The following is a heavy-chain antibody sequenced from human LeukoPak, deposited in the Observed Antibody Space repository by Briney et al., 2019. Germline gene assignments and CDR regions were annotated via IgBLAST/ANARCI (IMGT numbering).Heavy chain of an antibody. Sequence: SETLSLTCTVSSGSISTANYYWSWIRQHPGKGLEWLGYISYSGSTSYNPSLKSRVTMSVDTSENQFSLKLTSVTAADTAVYYCARVGTVTTGFYFDYWGQGTLVTVSS. CDR1: SGSISTANYY. D-gene: IGHD4-17*01. CDR3: ARVGTVTTGFYFDY. CDR2: ISYSGST. J-gene: IGHJ4*02. V-gene: IGHV4-31*03.